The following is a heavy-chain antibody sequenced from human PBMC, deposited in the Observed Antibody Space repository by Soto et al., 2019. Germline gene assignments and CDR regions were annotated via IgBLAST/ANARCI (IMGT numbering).Heavy chain of an antibody. Sequence: EVQLLESGGGLVQPGGSLRLSCAASGFTFTNYGMSWVRQAPGKGLEWVSSIGTSGATTYYADSVKGRFTISRDNSKNTLSLQMNSLRAEDTAVYYCAKLRNIYGSDFWGQGTLVAVAS. J-gene: IGHJ4*02. CDR1: GFTFTNYG. V-gene: IGHV3-23*01. CDR2: IGTSGATT. CDR3: AKLRNIYGSDF. D-gene: IGHD4-17*01.